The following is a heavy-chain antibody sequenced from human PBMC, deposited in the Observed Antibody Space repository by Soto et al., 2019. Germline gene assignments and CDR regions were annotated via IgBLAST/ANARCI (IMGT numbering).Heavy chain of an antibody. D-gene: IGHD3-10*01. CDR1: GGSISSYY. Sequence: SETLSLTCTVSGGSISSYYWSWIRQPPGKGLEWIGYIYYSGSTNYNPSLKSRVTISVDTSKNQFSLKLSSVTAADTAVYYCARASGSGSESYLPNNWFDPWGQGTLVTVSS. CDR3: ARASGSGSESYLPNNWFDP. CDR2: IYYSGST. V-gene: IGHV4-59*01. J-gene: IGHJ5*02.